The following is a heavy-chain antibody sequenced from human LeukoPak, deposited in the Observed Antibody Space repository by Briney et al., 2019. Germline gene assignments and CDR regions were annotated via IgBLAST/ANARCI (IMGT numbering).Heavy chain of an antibody. D-gene: IGHD3-10*01. J-gene: IGHJ3*02. CDR1: GFTFSSYG. CDR2: IWYDGSNK. V-gene: IGHV3-33*01. Sequence: GGSLRLSCAASGFTFSSYGMHWVRRAPGKGLEWVAVIWYDGSNKYYADSVKGRFTISRDNSKNTLYLQMNSLRAEDTAVYYCARDRGNDAFDIWGQGTMVTVSS. CDR3: ARDRGNDAFDI.